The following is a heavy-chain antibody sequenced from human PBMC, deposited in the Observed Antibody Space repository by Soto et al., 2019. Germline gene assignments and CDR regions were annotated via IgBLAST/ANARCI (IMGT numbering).Heavy chain of an antibody. CDR2: IYYGGSA. Sequence: SETLSLTCTVSGGSISTYYWNWIRQPPGKGLEWIGYIYYGGSANYNPSLKSRVTISVDTSKKQFSLKLSSVTAADTAVYYCARGGHCTNGVCSALDYWGQGTLVNVS. CDR1: GGSISTYY. V-gene: IGHV4-59*08. J-gene: IGHJ4*02. D-gene: IGHD2-8*01. CDR3: ARGGHCTNGVCSALDY.